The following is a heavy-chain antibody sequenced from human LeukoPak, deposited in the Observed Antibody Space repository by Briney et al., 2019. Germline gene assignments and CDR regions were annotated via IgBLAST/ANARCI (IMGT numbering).Heavy chain of an antibody. V-gene: IGHV1-46*01. J-gene: IGHJ4*02. CDR2: INPSGGST. Sequence: ASVKVSCKASGCTFTSYYMHWVRQAPGQGLEWMGIINPSGGSTSYAQKFQGRVTMTRDTSTSTAYMELSSLRSEDTAVYYCARGTYYYDSSGYYSTRYWGQGTLVTVSS. D-gene: IGHD3-22*01. CDR1: GCTFTSYY. CDR3: ARGTYYYDSSGYYSTRY.